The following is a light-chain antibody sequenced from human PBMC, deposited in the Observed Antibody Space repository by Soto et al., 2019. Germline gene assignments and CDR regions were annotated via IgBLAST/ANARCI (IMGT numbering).Light chain of an antibody. CDR2: AES. CDR3: QRYEVYSK. Sequence: DIQMTQSPSSLSASVGDRVTITCRASQSISSNLNWYQQKPGKAPKLLIYAESSLQNGVPTRFGGSGSGTYVSLSISSLLPDNFESYCGQRYEVYSKFREGT. CDR1: QSISSN. J-gene: IGKJ1*01. V-gene: IGKV1-39*01.